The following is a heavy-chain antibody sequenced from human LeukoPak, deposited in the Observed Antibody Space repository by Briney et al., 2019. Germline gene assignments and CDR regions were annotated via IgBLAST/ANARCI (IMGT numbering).Heavy chain of an antibody. Sequence: SETLSLTCTVSGGSISSYYWSWIRQPPGKGLEWIGYIYYSGSTNYNPSLKSRVTISVDTSKNQLSLKLTSVTAADTAVYYCARWDDSAWAFGNWGPGTLVTVSS. CDR1: GGSISSYY. CDR2: IYYSGST. V-gene: IGHV4-59*08. D-gene: IGHD6-19*01. J-gene: IGHJ4*02. CDR3: ARWDDSAWAFGN.